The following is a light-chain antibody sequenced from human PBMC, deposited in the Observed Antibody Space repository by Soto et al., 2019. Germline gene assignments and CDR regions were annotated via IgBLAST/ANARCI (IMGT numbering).Light chain of an antibody. CDR3: QQYGSSGT. CDR2: DTS. J-gene: IGKJ1*01. V-gene: IGKV3-20*01. CDR1: RSVSRY. Sequence: EIVLTQSPATLSLSPGERATLSCRASRSVSRYLAWYQQKPGQAPRLLIYDTSYRAAGIPDRFSGSGSGTDFTLTISRLEPEDFAVYYCQQYGSSGTFGQGTKVDNK.